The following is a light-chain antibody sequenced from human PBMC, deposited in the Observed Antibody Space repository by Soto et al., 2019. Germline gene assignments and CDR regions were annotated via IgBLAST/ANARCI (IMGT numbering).Light chain of an antibody. Sequence: EIVMTQSPATLSVSPGERVTLSCRASQSVSNNLAWYQQKPGQAPSLLMYGVSTRATGIPARFSGSGSGTEFTLTISSLQSEDFAVYYCQQYNRWPPWTFGQGTKVVIK. J-gene: IGKJ1*01. CDR2: GVS. CDR1: QSVSNN. CDR3: QQYNRWPPWT. V-gene: IGKV3-15*01.